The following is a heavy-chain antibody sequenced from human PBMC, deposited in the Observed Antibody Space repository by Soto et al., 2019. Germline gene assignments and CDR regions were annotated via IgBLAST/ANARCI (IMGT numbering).Heavy chain of an antibody. CDR3: TKSWLFEKNWFDP. CDR2: ISSTGLYT. J-gene: IGHJ5*02. D-gene: IGHD3-22*01. V-gene: IGHV3-23*01. CDR1: GFSFTTYG. Sequence: GGSLRLSCAASGFSFTTYGMSWVRQAPGKGLEWVSDISSTGLYTYHAGSVKGRFTISRDNSKNTLYLQMNSLRVDDTAVYFCTKSWLFEKNWFDPWGQGTLVTVSS.